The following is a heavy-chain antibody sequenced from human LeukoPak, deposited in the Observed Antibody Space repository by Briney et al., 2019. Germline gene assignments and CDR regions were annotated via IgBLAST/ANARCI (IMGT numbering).Heavy chain of an antibody. D-gene: IGHD3-10*01. CDR3: ARVDAEGSGVKYFDY. CDR1: GYTFTNYY. CDR2: INPSGGST. J-gene: IGHJ4*02. V-gene: IGHV1-46*01. Sequence: ASVKVSCKASGYTFTNYYMHWVRQAPGQGLEWMGIINPSGGSTSYAQKFRGRVTMTRDTSTSTVYMELSSLRSEDTAVYFCARVDAEGSGVKYFDYWGQGTLVTVSS.